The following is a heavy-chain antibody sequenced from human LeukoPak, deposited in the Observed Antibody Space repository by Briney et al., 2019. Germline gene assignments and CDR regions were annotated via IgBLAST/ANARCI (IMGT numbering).Heavy chain of an antibody. CDR1: GFTFGDYA. CDR3: TRALYYDSSGYYYVGHY. D-gene: IGHD3-22*01. Sequence: GGSLRLSCTASGFTFGDYAMSWFRQAPGKGLEWVGFIRSKAYGGTTEYAASVKGRFTISRDDSKSIAYLQMNSLKTEDTAVYYCTRALYYDSSGYYYVGHYWGQGTLVTVSS. V-gene: IGHV3-49*03. J-gene: IGHJ4*02. CDR2: IRSKAYGGTT.